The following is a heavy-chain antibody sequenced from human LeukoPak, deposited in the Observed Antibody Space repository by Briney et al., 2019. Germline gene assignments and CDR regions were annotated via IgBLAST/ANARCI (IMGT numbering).Heavy chain of an antibody. V-gene: IGHV3-23*01. D-gene: IGHD3-10*01. J-gene: IGHJ4*02. Sequence: GGSLRLSCAASGFTFTNYVMAWVRQAPGKGLEWVSSITGSGDSAHYADSVKGRFTISRDISKSTLYLQMNSLRVEDTALYYCARDPLWFGELSHFDYWGQGNLVTVSS. CDR1: GFTFTNYV. CDR2: ITGSGDSA. CDR3: ARDPLWFGELSHFDY.